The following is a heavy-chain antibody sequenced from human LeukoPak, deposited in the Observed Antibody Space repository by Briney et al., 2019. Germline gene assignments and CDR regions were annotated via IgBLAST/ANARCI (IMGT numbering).Heavy chain of an antibody. J-gene: IGHJ6*03. V-gene: IGHV3-21*01. CDR3: ARAQRITMVRGVIPYYMDV. CDR1: GFTFSSYR. D-gene: IGHD3-10*01. CDR2: ISSSNSNI. Sequence: GGSLRLSRAASGFTFSSYRMNWVRHAPGKGLEWVSSISSSNSNIYYADSVNGRSTISRDNAKNSLYLQMNSLRAEDTAVYCCARAQRITMVRGVIPYYMDVWGKGTTVTVSS.